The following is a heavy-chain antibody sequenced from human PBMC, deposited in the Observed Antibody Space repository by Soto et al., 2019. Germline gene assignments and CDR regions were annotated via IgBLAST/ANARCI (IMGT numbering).Heavy chain of an antibody. Sequence: GGSLRLSCAASGFTFSSYSMNWVRQAPGKGLEWVSSISSSSSYIYYADPVKGRFTISRDNAKNSLYLQMNSLRAEDTAVYYCARDEGYSSSWYVRWFDPWGQGTLVTVSS. V-gene: IGHV3-21*01. CDR2: ISSSSSYI. J-gene: IGHJ5*02. CDR3: ARDEGYSSSWYVRWFDP. CDR1: GFTFSSYS. D-gene: IGHD6-13*01.